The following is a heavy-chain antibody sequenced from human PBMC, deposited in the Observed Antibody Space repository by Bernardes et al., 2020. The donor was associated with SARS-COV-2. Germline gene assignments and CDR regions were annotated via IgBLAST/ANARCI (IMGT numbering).Heavy chain of an antibody. J-gene: IGHJ4*02. Sequence: GGSLRLSCEASGFRFSSYGMHWVRQAPGKEPEWVAVISFDGSKQYYADSVKGRFTISRDDSTNTVHLRMSSLRVEDTALYYCVKDLSGTYAFDYWGQGILVTVS. D-gene: IGHD3-16*01. CDR1: GFRFSSYG. CDR2: ISFDGSKQ. V-gene: IGHV3-30*18. CDR3: VKDLSGTYAFDY.